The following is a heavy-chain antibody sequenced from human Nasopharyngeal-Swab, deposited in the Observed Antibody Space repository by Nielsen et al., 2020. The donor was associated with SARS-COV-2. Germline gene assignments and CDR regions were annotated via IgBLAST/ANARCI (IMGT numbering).Heavy chain of an antibody. CDR1: GFNFSSYS. CDR3: AVSSWQDFDP. CDR2: ISSSSSYI. D-gene: IGHD6-13*01. Sequence: GESLKISCAASGFNFSSYSMNWVRQAPGKGLEWVSSISSSSSYIYYADSVKGRFTISRDNAQNSLYLQMNSLRADDTAVYYCAVSSWQDFDPWGQGTLVTVSS. J-gene: IGHJ5*02. V-gene: IGHV3-21*01.